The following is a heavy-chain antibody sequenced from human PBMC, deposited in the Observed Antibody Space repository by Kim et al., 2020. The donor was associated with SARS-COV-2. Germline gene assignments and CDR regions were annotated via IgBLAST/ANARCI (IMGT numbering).Heavy chain of an antibody. J-gene: IGHJ6*02. V-gene: IGHV3-23*01. D-gene: IGHD3-16*01. CDR2: ISGSGGST. CDR3: AKFPRYDYYYYGMDV. Sequence: GGSLRLSCAASGFTFSSYAMSWVRQAPGKGLEWVSAISGSGGSTYYADSVKGRFTISRDNSKNTLYLQMNSLRAEDTAVYYCAKFPRYDYYYYGMDVWGQGTTVTVSS. CDR1: GFTFSSYA.